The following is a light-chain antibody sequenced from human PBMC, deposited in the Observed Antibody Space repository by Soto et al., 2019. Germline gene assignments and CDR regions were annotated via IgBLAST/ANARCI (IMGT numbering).Light chain of an antibody. J-gene: IGKJ1*01. CDR3: QQSYSSPRT. CDR2: AAP. CDR1: QSISTY. Sequence: DIQMTQSPSSLSASVGASVTITCSASQSISTYLDWYQLKPRNAPKLLLSAAPGFQSEVPSNFSGNGSGTDFTLTISSLQPEDFATYYCQQSYSSPRTLGQGTKVDIK. V-gene: IGKV1-39*01.